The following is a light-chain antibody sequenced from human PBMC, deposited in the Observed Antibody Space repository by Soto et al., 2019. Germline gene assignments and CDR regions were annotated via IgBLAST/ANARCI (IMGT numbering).Light chain of an antibody. CDR3: CSYTTSNTRQIV. J-gene: IGLJ1*01. CDR1: SSDVGGYNY. V-gene: IGLV2-14*01. Sequence: QSALTQPASVSGSPGQSITISCTGTSSDVGGYNYVSWYQQHPGKAPKFMIYDVNNRPSGVSNRFSGSKSGNTASLTISGLHAEYEADYYCCSYTTSNTRQIVFGTGTKLTVL. CDR2: DVN.